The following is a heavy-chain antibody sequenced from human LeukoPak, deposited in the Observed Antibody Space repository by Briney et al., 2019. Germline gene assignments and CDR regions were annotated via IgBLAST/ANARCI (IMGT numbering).Heavy chain of an antibody. CDR3: AKDFWSGYYPSY. D-gene: IGHD3-3*01. Sequence: GGSLRLSCAASGFTFSSYAMSWVRQAPGKGLEWVSGSGSGGTIYYADSVKGRFTISRDNSKNTLYLQMNSLRAEDTAVYYCAKDFWSGYYPSYWGQGTLVTVSS. CDR1: GFTFSSYA. CDR2: SGSGGTI. J-gene: IGHJ4*02. V-gene: IGHV3-23*01.